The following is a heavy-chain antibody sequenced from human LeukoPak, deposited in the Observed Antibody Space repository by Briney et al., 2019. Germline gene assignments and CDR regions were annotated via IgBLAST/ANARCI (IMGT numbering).Heavy chain of an antibody. J-gene: IGHJ4*02. CDR1: GFTFSSYG. V-gene: IGHV3-33*01. CDR3: XXXXSNEFLLDY. Sequence: GGSLRLSCAASGFTFSSYGMHWVRQAPGKGLEWVAVIWYDGSNKYYADSVKGRFTISRDNSKNTLYLQMNSLRAEDTAVYYXXXXXSNEFLLDYWGQGTLVTVSS. D-gene: IGHD2-21*01. CDR2: IWYDGSNK.